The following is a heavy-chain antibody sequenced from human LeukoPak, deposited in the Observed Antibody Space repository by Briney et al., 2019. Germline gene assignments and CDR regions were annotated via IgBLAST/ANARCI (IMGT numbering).Heavy chain of an antibody. D-gene: IGHD6-19*01. CDR2: IYYSGST. Sequence: SETLSLTCTVSGGSISSYYWSWIRQPPGKGLEWIGYIYYSGSTNYNPSLKSRVTMSVDTSKNQFSLKLSSVTAADTAVYYCARGTAVAGTAVDYWGQGTLVTVSS. CDR1: GGSISSYY. CDR3: ARGTAVAGTAVDY. J-gene: IGHJ4*02. V-gene: IGHV4-59*12.